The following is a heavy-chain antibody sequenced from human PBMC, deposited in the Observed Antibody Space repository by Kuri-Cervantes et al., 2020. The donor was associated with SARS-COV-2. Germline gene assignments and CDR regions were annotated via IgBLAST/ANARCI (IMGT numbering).Heavy chain of an antibody. CDR1: EGTFSSYA. CDR3: ASLVIAGGMDV. CDR2: IIPIFGTA. V-gene: IGHV1-69*13. Sequence: SVHDSLLSSEGTFSSYAISRVRHAPGQGLEWMVGIIPIFGTANYAQKFQRRVKITADESTSTAYMELSRLRSEDTAGYYWASLVIAGGMDVWGQGTTVTVSS. D-gene: IGHD3-22*01. J-gene: IGHJ6*02.